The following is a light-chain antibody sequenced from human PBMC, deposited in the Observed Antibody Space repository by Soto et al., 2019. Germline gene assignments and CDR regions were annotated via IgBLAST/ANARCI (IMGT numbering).Light chain of an antibody. CDR1: QSLLYTSNNKNY. CDR2: WAS. Sequence: DIVMTQSPDSLAVSLGERATINCRSSQSLLYTSNNKNYLAWYQQKPGQPPKLLIYWASTREAGVPDRFSGSESGTDFTLTISSLQAEDVAVYYCQQYYTAPRTFGQGTKVDIK. CDR3: QQYYTAPRT. V-gene: IGKV4-1*01. J-gene: IGKJ1*01.